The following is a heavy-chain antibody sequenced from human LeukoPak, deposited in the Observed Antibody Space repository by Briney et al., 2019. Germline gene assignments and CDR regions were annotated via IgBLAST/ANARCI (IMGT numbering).Heavy chain of an antibody. V-gene: IGHV3-64*04. CDR3: AKNSAAGVSSASSFDY. J-gene: IGHJ4*02. CDR2: ISSNGGST. Sequence: PGGSLRLSCSASGFTFSSYAMHWVRQAPGKGLEYVSAISSNGGSTYYADSVKGRFTISRDNSRNTLYLQMNSLRAEDTAIYYCAKNSAAGVSSASSFDYWGQGTLVTVSS. D-gene: IGHD2-2*01. CDR1: GFTFSSYA.